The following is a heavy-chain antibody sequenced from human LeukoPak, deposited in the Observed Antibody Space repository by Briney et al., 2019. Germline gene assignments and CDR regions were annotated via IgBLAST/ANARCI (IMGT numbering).Heavy chain of an antibody. V-gene: IGHV1-18*01. CDR2: ISVYNGNT. CDR3: ARYARRVAYGVDV. J-gene: IGHJ6*02. D-gene: IGHD2-2*01. CDR1: GYTFTDYG. Sequence: ASVKVSCKASGYTFTDYGVSWVRQAPGQGLEWMGWISVYNGNTNYAQKLQDRVTMTTDTSTSTAYMELRSLRSDDTAVYYCARYARRVAYGVDVWGQGTTVTVS.